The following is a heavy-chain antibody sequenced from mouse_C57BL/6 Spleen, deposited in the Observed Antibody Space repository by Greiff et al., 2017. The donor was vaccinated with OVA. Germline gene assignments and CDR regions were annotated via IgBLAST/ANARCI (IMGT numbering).Heavy chain of an antibody. CDR2: LYPGDGDT. J-gene: IGHJ4*01. CDR3: AREDYGYAMDY. V-gene: IGHV1-80*01. D-gene: IGHD1-1*02. Sequence: VQLQQSGAELVKPGASVKISCKASGYAFRSYWMNWVKQRPGKGLEWIGQLYPGDGDTNYNGKFKGQATMTADKSSSTAYMQLSSLTSEDSAVYFCAREDYGYAMDYWGQGTSVTVSS. CDR1: GYAFRSYW.